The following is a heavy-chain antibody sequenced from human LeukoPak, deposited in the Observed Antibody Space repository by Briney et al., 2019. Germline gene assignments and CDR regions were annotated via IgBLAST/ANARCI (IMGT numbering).Heavy chain of an antibody. V-gene: IGHV3-7*01. CDR3: ARETGAAGTPYYGMDV. CDR2: IKQDGSEK. J-gene: IGHJ6*02. D-gene: IGHD6-13*01. CDR1: GFTFSSYW. Sequence: GGSLRLSCAASGFTFSSYWMSWVRQAPGKGLEWVANIKQDGSEKYYVDSVKGRLTISRDNAKNSLYLQMNSLRAEDTAVYYCARETGAAGTPYYGMDVWGQGTTVTVSS.